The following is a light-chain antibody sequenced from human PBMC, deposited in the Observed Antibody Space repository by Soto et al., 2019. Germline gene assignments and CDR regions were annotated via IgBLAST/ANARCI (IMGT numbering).Light chain of an antibody. Sequence: QSALTQPPSASGSPGQSVTISCTGTSSDVGGYNYVSWYQHHPGKAPNLMIFEVSKRPSGVPDRFSGSKSGNTASLIVSGLQAEDEADYYCSSSAGNNNLVFGTGTKVTVL. CDR3: SSSAGNNNLV. V-gene: IGLV2-8*01. J-gene: IGLJ1*01. CDR1: SSDVGGYNY. CDR2: EVS.